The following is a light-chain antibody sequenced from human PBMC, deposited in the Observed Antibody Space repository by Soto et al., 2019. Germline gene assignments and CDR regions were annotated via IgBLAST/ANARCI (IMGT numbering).Light chain of an antibody. CDR1: QYISSY. CDR2: GAS. V-gene: IGKV1-33*01. Sequence: DIQMTQSPSSLSASVGDRVTITCRASQYISSYVNWYQQKPGKAPKFLIYGASDLQRGVPSRFSGSGSGTDFTFTISSLQPEDIATYYCQQNNNLPLTFGGGTKVDIK. CDR3: QQNNNLPLT. J-gene: IGKJ4*01.